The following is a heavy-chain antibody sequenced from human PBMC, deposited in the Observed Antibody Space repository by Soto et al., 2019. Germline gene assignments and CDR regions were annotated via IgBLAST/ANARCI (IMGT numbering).Heavy chain of an antibody. CDR1: GFTFDDYP. V-gene: IGHV3-49*01. CDR3: ARAVRIVGDAFDF. Sequence: PGGSLRLSCITSGFTFDDYPMSWFRQAPGKGLEWVSYIRNKAYGETTEYAASVKGRFIISRDGSTSIAYLQMNSLKTDDTAVYYCARAVRIVGDAFDFWGQGTMVTVSS. CDR2: IRNKAYGETT. D-gene: IGHD3-10*01. J-gene: IGHJ3*01.